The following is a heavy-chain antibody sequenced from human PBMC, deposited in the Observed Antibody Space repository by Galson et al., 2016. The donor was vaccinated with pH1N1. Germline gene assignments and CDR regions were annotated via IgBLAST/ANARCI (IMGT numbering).Heavy chain of an antibody. J-gene: IGHJ3*02. Sequence: SVKVSCKASSYTFINYGIAWVRQAPGQGPEWMGWISAYDGHTDYAQNFQGRVAMTIDTSTSTANMELRSLRSDDTAVYYCARDRGVFDIWGQGTRVTVSS. CDR1: SYTFINYG. V-gene: IGHV1-18*01. CDR3: ARDRGVFDI. D-gene: IGHD3-10*01. CDR2: ISAYDGHT.